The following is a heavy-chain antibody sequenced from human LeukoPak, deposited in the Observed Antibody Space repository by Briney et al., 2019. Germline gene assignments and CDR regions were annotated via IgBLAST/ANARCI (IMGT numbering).Heavy chain of an antibody. V-gene: IGHV4-59*01. CDR2: IYYSGST. CDR1: GGSFSSYY. D-gene: IGHD2-15*01. CDR3: ARDDCSGGSCNTDY. J-gene: IGHJ4*02. Sequence: PSETLSLTCTVSGGSFSSYYWSWIRQPPGKGLEWIGYIYYSGSTNYNPSLKSRVTISVDTSKNQFSLKLSSVTAADTAVYYCARDDCSGGSCNTDYWGQGTLVTVSS.